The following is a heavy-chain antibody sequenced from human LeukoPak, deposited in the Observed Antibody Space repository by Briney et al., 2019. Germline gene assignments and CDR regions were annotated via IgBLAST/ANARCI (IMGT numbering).Heavy chain of an antibody. D-gene: IGHD3-9*01. CDR2: ISGNGGDT. V-gene: IGHV3-23*01. Sequence: GGSLRLSCEASGFTFSNYGMHWVRQAPGKGLEWVSVISGNGGDTFYADSVKGRFTISRDNSKHTLYLQMNSLRVEDTAVYYCAKDRDYDILTGYTRDDYWGQGTLVTVSS. CDR1: GFTFSNYG. CDR3: AKDRDYDILTGYTRDDY. J-gene: IGHJ4*02.